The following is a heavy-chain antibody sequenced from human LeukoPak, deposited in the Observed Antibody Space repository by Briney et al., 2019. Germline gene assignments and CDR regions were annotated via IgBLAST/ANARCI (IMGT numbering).Heavy chain of an antibody. CDR3: AKARGYSGYDSLDY. CDR1: GFTFSTYA. Sequence: PGGSLRLSCAASGFTFSTYAMSWVRQAPGTGLEWVSAISGSGGSTYYADSVKGRFTISRDKSKNTLYLQMISLRAEDTAVYYCAKARGYSGYDSLDYWGQGTLVTVSS. V-gene: IGHV3-23*01. D-gene: IGHD5-12*01. CDR2: ISGSGGST. J-gene: IGHJ4*02.